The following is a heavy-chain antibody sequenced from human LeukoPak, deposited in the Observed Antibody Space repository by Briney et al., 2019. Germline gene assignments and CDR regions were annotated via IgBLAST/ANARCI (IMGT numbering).Heavy chain of an antibody. CDR3: AREHYGSGSYSGYFDY. CDR2: IYYSGSV. CDR1: GGSISSGDYY. V-gene: IGHV4-30-4*01. D-gene: IGHD3-10*01. Sequence: SQTLSLTCTVSGGSISSGDYYWSWIRQPPGKGLEWIGYIYYSGSVYYNPSLKSRVTISVDTSKNQFSLKLSSVTAADTAVYYCAREHYGSGSYSGYFDYWGQGSLITVSS. J-gene: IGHJ4*02.